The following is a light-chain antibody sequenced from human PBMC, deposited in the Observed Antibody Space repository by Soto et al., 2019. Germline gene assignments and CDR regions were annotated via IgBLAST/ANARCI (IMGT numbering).Light chain of an antibody. CDR2: DAS. J-gene: IGKJ1*01. Sequence: EVVLTQSPATLSLSPVERANLSCRTSQSVSRTLAWYQQKSGQAPRLLIYDASNRATGIPTRFSGSGSGTDFTLTISSLEPEDFAFYYCQQRYNWPQTFGQGTKVEIK. CDR3: QQRYNWPQT. V-gene: IGKV3-11*01. CDR1: QSVSRT.